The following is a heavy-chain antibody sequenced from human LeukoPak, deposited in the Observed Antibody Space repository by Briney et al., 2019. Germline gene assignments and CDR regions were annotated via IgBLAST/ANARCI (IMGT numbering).Heavy chain of an antibody. V-gene: IGHV4-34*01. CDR3: ARAVWFGEVWLRDRYYYYGMDV. D-gene: IGHD3-10*01. CDR1: GGPFGGYY. J-gene: IGHJ6*02. CDR2: INHSGST. Sequence: PAETVSLTCGVCGGPFGGYYWRWIRQPPGKGREWIGEINHSGSTNHNPFLKSRVTISVDTSKNQFALKLSSVTAADTAVYYWARAVWFGEVWLRDRYYYYGMDVWGQGTTVTVS.